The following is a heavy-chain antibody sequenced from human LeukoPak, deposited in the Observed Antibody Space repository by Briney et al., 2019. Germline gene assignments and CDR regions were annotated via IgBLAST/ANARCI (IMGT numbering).Heavy chain of an antibody. CDR1: GGTFSSYA. J-gene: IGHJ4*02. CDR3: ARETGSSSWYAADY. CDR2: IIPIFGTA. Sequence: SVKVSCKASGGTFSSYAISWVRQAPGQGLEWMGRIIPIFGTANYAQKFQGRVTITADKSTSTAYMELSSLRSEDTAVYYCARETGSSSWYAADYWGQGTLVTVPS. D-gene: IGHD6-13*01. V-gene: IGHV1-69*06.